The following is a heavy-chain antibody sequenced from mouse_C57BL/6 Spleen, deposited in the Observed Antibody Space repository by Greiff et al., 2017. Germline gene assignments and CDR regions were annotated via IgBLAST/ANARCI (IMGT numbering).Heavy chain of an antibody. V-gene: IGHV1-9*01. J-gene: IGHJ4*01. CDR1: GYTFPGYW. CDR2: IFPGSGST. Sequence: QVQLKQSGAELMKPGASVKLSCKATGYTFPGYWIEWVTQRPGHGLEWIGEIFPGSGSTNYNEQFKGKATLAADTSSNTAYMQLSSLTTEDAAIYYWARTGRPFYYAMDYWGQGTAVTVSA. CDR3: ARTGRPFYYAMDY.